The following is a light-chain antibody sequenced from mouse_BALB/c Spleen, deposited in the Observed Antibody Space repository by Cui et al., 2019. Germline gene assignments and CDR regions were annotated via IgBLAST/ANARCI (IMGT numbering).Light chain of an antibody. V-gene: IGKV14-111*01. CDR2: RAN. CDR3: LQYDEFSST. J-gene: IGKJ2*01. CDR1: QDINSY. Sequence: DIKMTQSPSSMYASLGERVTITCKASQDINSYLSWFQQKPGKSPKTLIYRANRLVDGVPSRFSGSGSGQDYSLTISSLEYEDMGIYYCLQYDEFSSTFGGGTKLEIK.